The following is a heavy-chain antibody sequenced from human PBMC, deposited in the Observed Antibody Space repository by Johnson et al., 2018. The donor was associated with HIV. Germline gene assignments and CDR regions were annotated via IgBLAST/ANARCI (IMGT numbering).Heavy chain of an antibody. CDR3: AKVWQQLAHDAFDI. CDR1: GFIVSNNY. V-gene: IGHV3-66*02. Sequence: VQLVESGGGVVRPGGSLRLSCAASGFIVSNNYMSWVRQTPGKGLEWVSVIYSGGSTYYADSVKGRFTISRDNSKNTLYLQMNSLRAEDTALYYCAKVWQQLAHDAFDIWGQGTMVTVSS. D-gene: IGHD6-13*01. CDR2: IYSGGST. J-gene: IGHJ3*02.